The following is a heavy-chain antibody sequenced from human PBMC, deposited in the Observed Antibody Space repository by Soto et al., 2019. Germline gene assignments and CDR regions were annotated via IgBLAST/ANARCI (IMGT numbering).Heavy chain of an antibody. CDR3: AREMDSSSAGYNWFDP. CDR1: GGSISSGGYS. CDR2: IYHSGST. Sequence: PSETLSLTCAVSGGSISSGGYSWSWIRQPPGKGLEWIGYIYHSGSTYYNPSLKSRVTISVDRSKNQFSLKLSSVTAADTAVYYCAREMDSSSAGYNWFDPWGQGTLVTVSS. V-gene: IGHV4-30-2*01. J-gene: IGHJ5*02. D-gene: IGHD6-6*01.